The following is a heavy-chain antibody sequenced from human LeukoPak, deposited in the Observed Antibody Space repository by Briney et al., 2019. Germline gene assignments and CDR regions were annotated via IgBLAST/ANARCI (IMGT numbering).Heavy chain of an antibody. J-gene: IGHJ4*02. V-gene: IGHV3-23*01. D-gene: IGHD1-26*01. CDR2: ISVSGDST. CDR1: GFTFSSYG. CDR3: AKDQWELLGYFDY. Sequence: GGSLRLSCAASGFTFSSYGMSWVRQAPGKGLEWVSGISVSGDSTYYADSVKGRFTISRDNSKNTLYLQMNSLRAEDTAVYYCAKDQWELLGYFDYWGQGTLVTVSS.